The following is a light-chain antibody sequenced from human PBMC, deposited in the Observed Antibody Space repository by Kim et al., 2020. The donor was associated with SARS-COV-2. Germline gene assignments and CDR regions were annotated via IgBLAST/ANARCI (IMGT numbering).Light chain of an antibody. CDR1: AFPKKY. J-gene: IGLJ2*01. V-gene: IGLV3-10*01. Sequence: PGHQATITWAGDAFPKKYSYWYQQKSGQAPVLVIYEDTKRPSGIPERFSGSTSGTKANLTITGGRVEDEADYYCYSPDSSGSHRVFGGGTQLTVL. CDR3: YSPDSSGSHRV. CDR2: EDT.